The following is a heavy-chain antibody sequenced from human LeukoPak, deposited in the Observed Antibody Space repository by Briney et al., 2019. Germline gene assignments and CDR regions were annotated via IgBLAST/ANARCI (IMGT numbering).Heavy chain of an antibody. CDR3: ARDRPTPSGDFCSGGSCYWYYFDY. Sequence: SVKVSCKASGGTFSSYAISWVRQAPGQGLEWMGGIIPIFGTANYAQKFQGRVTITADESTSTAYMELTSLRSEDTAVYYCARDRPTPSGDFCSGGSCYWYYFDYWGQGTLLTVSS. CDR2: IIPIFGTA. D-gene: IGHD2-15*01. V-gene: IGHV1-69*13. J-gene: IGHJ4*02. CDR1: GGTFSSYA.